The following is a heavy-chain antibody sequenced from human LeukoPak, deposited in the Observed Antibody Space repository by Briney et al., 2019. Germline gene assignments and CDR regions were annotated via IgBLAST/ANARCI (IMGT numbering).Heavy chain of an antibody. CDR3: ARVAVYYDILTGYDY. CDR1: GYTFTNYH. V-gene: IGHV1-46*01. CDR2: INPSGGST. D-gene: IGHD3-9*01. Sequence: ASVKVSCKASGYTFTNYHLHWVRQAPGQGLEWMGIINPSGGSTSYAQKFQGRVTMTRDTSTSTVYMELSSLRSEDTAVYYCARVAVYYDILTGYDYWGQGTLVTVSS. J-gene: IGHJ4*02.